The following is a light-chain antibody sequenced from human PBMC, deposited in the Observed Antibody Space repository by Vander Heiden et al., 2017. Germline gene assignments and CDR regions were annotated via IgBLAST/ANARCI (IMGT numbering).Light chain of an antibody. CDR2: DVT. CDR3: SSYTSSTAVV. J-gene: IGLJ3*02. CDR1: SSDIGTYNF. Sequence: VSGSPGQSITLSCTGTSSDIGTYNFVSWYQQHPGKAPKLLIFDVTDRPSGVSDRFSGSKSGNTASLTISGLQAEDEAVYYCSSYTSSTAVVFGGGSKLTVL. V-gene: IGLV2-14*03.